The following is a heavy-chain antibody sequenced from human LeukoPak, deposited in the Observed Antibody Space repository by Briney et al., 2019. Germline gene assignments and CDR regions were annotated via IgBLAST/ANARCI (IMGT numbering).Heavy chain of an antibody. V-gene: IGHV1-2*02. CDR2: INPNSGGT. CDR1: GYTFTSYG. D-gene: IGHD5-24*01. J-gene: IGHJ4*02. Sequence: ASVKVSCKASGYTFTSYGISWVRQAPGQGLEWMGWINPNSGGTNYAQKFQGRVTMTRDTSISTAYMELSRLRSDDTAVYYCARDRYVEMATIFDYWGQGTLVTVSS. CDR3: ARDRYVEMATIFDY.